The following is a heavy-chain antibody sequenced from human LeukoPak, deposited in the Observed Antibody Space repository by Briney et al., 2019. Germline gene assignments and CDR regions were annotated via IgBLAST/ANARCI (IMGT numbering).Heavy chain of an antibody. D-gene: IGHD6-19*01. J-gene: IGHJ4*02. CDR1: GFTFSSYD. CDR3: ARGGSSSGGYYFDY. V-gene: IGHV3-13*04. Sequence: PGGSLRLSCVASGFTFSSYDMHWVRQTKGKGLEWVSAIGTAGDTYYPGSGKGRFTISRENAKNSLYLQMNSLRAGDTAVYYCARGGSSSGGYYFDYWGQGTLVTVSS. CDR2: IGTAGDT.